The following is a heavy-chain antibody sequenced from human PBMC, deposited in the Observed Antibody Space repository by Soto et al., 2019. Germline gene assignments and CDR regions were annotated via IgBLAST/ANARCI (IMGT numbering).Heavy chain of an antibody. D-gene: IGHD5-18*01. J-gene: IGHJ4*02. CDR1: GFTFSSYS. V-gene: IGHV3-21*01. CDR2: ISSSSYII. Sequence: GWSLRLSCAASGFTFSSYSINWVRQARQAPGQGLEWVSSISSSSYIIYYANSVKGRFTISRDNAKNSLYLQMNSLRAEDTAIYYCARVYTYGYGLDFWGRGTLVTVSS. CDR3: ARVYTYGYGLDF.